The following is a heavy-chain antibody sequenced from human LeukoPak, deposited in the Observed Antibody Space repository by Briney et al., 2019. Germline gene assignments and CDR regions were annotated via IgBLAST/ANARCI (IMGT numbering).Heavy chain of an antibody. D-gene: IGHD6-19*01. V-gene: IGHV5-51*01. CDR3: ARTLTIGIPVADS. CDR2: IYPSDSET. Sequence: GEFLKISLNGSGYRFPKYWIGWVLQMPGKGLELMGIIYPSDSETRYRPSFQRLITISADKSSSTAYLQWSSLKASDTAMYFCARTLTIGIPVADSWGQGALVSVSS. J-gene: IGHJ4*02. CDR1: GYRFPKYW.